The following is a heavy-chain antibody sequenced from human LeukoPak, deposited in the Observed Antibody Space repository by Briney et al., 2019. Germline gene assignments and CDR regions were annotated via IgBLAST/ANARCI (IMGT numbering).Heavy chain of an antibody. V-gene: IGHV3-11*06. CDR2: ISGSTTYT. Sequence: GGSLRLSCAASGFTFSDYYMIWIRQAPGKGLQWVSYISGSTTYTYYADSVRGRFTISRDNAKNSLYLQMNSLRAEDTAVYYCARGLPAGYSTPGYWGQGTLVTVSS. J-gene: IGHJ4*02. CDR3: ARGLPAGYSTPGY. D-gene: IGHD6-13*01. CDR1: GFTFSDYY.